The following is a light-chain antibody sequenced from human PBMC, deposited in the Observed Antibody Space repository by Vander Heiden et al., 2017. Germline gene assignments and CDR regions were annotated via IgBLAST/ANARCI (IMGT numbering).Light chain of an antibody. J-gene: IGKJ2*01. Sequence: DIQMTQSPSSLSASVGDRVTITCRASQSISSYLNWYHQKPGKAPKLLLYAVSSFQSAVPSRFSSSGSATAFTLTISSLLPADFATYYCRLSSSNPHTFGQGTRLEIK. CDR3: RLSSSNPHT. CDR2: AVS. CDR1: QSISSY. V-gene: IGKV1-39*01.